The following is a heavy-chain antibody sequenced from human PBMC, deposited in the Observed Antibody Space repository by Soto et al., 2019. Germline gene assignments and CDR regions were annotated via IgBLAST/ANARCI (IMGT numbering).Heavy chain of an antibody. V-gene: IGHV1-18*01. CDR3: AREGDCGGDCYLEPGTFYYYYYGMDV. CDR2: ISAYNGNT. J-gene: IGHJ6*02. Sequence: GGSVEVSCKASGYTFTRYGISWVGQAPGQGLEWMGWISAYNGNTNYAQKLQGRVTMTTDTSTSTAYMELRSLRSDDTAVYYCAREGDCGGDCYLEPGTFYYYYYGMDVWGQGTTVTVSS. D-gene: IGHD2-21*02. CDR1: GYTFTRYG.